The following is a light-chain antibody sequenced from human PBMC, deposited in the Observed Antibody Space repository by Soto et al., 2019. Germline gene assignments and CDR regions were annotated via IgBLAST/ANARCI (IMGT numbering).Light chain of an antibody. CDR2: DAS. Sequence: ILMTQSPATLSVSPGERATLSCRASQSVSNNLAWYQQKPGQAPRLLLYDASTRATGIPARFSGSGSGTEFTLTISGLQSEDFAVYYCQQYNSWPPWTFGQGTKVEIK. CDR1: QSVSNN. CDR3: QQYNSWPPWT. J-gene: IGKJ1*01. V-gene: IGKV3-15*01.